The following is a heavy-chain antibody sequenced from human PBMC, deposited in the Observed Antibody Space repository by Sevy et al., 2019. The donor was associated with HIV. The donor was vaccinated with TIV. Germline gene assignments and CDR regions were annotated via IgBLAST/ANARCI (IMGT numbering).Heavy chain of an antibody. CDR3: ARHPEYCSGGICLSEVGWFDP. CDR2: IYYSGST. CDR1: GGSISSSSYY. J-gene: IGHJ5*02. V-gene: IGHV4-39*01. D-gene: IGHD2-15*01. Sequence: SESLSLTCTVSGGSISSSSYYWGWIRQPPGKGLEWIGSIYYSGSTYYNPSLKSRVTISVDTSKNQFSLKLSSVTAADTAVYYCARHPEYCSGGICLSEVGWFDPWGQGTLVTVSS.